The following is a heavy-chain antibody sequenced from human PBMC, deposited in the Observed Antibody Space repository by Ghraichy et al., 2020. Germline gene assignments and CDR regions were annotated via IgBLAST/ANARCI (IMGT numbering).Heavy chain of an antibody. D-gene: IGHD4-17*01. CDR3: ALDYGDFLFGAFDI. CDR1: RGTFSSYT. Sequence: SVKVSCKASRGTFSSYTISWVRQAPGQGLEWMGRIIPILGIANYAQKFQGRVTITADKSASTAYMELSSLRSEDTAVYYCALDYGDFLFGAFDIWGQGTMVTVSS. V-gene: IGHV1-69*02. CDR2: IIPILGIA. J-gene: IGHJ3*02.